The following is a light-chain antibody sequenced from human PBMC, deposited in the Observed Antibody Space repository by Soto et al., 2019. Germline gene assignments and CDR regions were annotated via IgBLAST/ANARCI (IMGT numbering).Light chain of an antibody. Sequence: EIVMTQSPATLSVSPGERATLSCRASQSVSNNLAWYQQKPGQAPRLLIYGASTRATGLPARFSGSGSGTEFTLTISSLQSEDFAVYYCQQYNNWWTFGQGTKV. CDR1: QSVSNN. CDR2: GAS. V-gene: IGKV3-15*01. CDR3: QQYNNWWT. J-gene: IGKJ1*01.